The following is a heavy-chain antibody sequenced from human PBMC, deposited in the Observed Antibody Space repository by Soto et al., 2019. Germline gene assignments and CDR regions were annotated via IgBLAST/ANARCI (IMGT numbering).Heavy chain of an antibody. Sequence: SETLSLTCTVSGVSISSGGYYWGWIRQHPGKGLEWIGNIYHSGRTYYNPSLKSRVIMSVDTSKNHSSLNLNSVTAADTAMYFCASVIGGGSEYYFDYWGQGTLVTVS. CDR3: ASVIGGGSEYYFDY. D-gene: IGHD5-12*01. J-gene: IGHJ4*02. V-gene: IGHV4-31*03. CDR2: IYHSGRT. CDR1: GVSISSGGYY.